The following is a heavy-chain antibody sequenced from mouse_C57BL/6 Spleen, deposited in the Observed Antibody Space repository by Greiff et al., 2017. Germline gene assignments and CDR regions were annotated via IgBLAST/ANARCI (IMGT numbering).Heavy chain of an antibody. D-gene: IGHD1-2*01. CDR2: IHPSDSAT. J-gene: IGHJ3*01. Sequence: QVQLKQPGAELVKPGASVKVSCKASGYTFTSYWMHWVKQRPGQGLEWIGRIHPSDSATNYHQKFKGKATLTVDQSSRTASMQLRSLTSEDSAVYYGANGGGFAWWGEGSLVTVSA. CDR3: ANGGGFAW. V-gene: IGHV1-74*01. CDR1: GYTFTSYW.